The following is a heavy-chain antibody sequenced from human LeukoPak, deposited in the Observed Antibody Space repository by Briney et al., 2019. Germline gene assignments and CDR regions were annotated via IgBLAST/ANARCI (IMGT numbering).Heavy chain of an antibody. CDR2: ISSSSSYI. CDR1: GFTFSSYS. CDR3: ARDGYGSGSYYHYYFDY. J-gene: IGHJ4*02. D-gene: IGHD3-10*01. Sequence: AGVSLRLSCAASGFTFSSYSMNWVRQAPGKGLEWVSSISSSSSYIYYADSVKGRFTISRDNAKNSLYLQMNSLRAEDTAVYYCARDGYGSGSYYHYYFDYWGQGTLVTVSS. V-gene: IGHV3-21*01.